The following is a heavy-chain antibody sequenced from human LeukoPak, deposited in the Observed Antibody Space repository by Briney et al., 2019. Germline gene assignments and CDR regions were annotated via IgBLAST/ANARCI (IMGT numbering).Heavy chain of an antibody. V-gene: IGHV4-59*08. D-gene: IGHD3-22*01. Sequence: ASETLSLTCTVSGGSISTYYWSWIRQPPGKGLEWIGYIYYSGSANYNPSLKSRVTISVDTSKNQFSLKLSSVTAADTAVYYCARLDSSGYHSDYWGQGTLVTVSS. CDR2: IYYSGSA. CDR3: ARLDSSGYHSDY. J-gene: IGHJ4*02. CDR1: GGSISTYY.